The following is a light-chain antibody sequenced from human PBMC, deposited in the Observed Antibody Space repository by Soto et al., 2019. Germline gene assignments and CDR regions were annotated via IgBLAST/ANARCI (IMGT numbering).Light chain of an antibody. CDR1: QGIRSS. J-gene: IGKJ1*01. V-gene: IGKV1-9*01. CDR2: AAS. CDR3: QQYNSYST. Sequence: DIQLTQSPSFLSASVGDTVTITCRASQGIRSSLAWYQQRPGRAPNLLIYAASTLHSGVPSRFGGSGSGTEFTLTISSLQPDDFATYYCQQYNSYSTFGQGTKVDIK.